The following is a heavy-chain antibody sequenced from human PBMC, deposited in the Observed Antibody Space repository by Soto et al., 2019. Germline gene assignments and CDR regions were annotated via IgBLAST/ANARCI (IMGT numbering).Heavy chain of an antibody. D-gene: IGHD1-26*01. CDR3: AKEGGDGPTAFDY. Sequence: EVQLLESGGGLVQPGGSLRLSCAASGFTFSIYAMDWVRQAPGKGLEWVSAISGTGVSTYYADSAKGRFTVSRDNFKNMLYLQMNSLRAEDTAVYYCAKEGGDGPTAFDYWGQGTLLTVSS. V-gene: IGHV3-23*01. J-gene: IGHJ4*02. CDR1: GFTFSIYA. CDR2: ISGTGVST.